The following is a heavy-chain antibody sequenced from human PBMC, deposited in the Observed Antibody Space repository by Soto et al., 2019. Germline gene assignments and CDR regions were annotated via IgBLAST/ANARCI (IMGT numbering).Heavy chain of an antibody. V-gene: IGHV4-4*02. CDR2: IYHSGST. CDR1: GGSIISSNC. CDR3: ARGSCSSTSCYYYYYGMDV. D-gene: IGHD2-2*01. Sequence: SETLSLTCAVSGGSIISSNCLMLFRHPPGEGLEWIGEIYHSGSTNYNPSLKSRVTISVDKSKNQFSLKLSSVTAADTAVYYCARGSCSSTSCYYYYYGMDVWGQGTTVTVSS. J-gene: IGHJ6*02.